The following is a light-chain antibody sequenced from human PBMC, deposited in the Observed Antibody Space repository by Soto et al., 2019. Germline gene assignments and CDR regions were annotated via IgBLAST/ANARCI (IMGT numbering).Light chain of an antibody. Sequence: EKELTKAPGALSLSPGERATLSCRASQSVSSTYLAWYQQKPGQAPRLLIYDVSIRATGVPARFSGTGSETDFTLTICGLQSEDSAVYCCQQYNNWPFSSGQGTRLEIK. CDR3: QQYNNWPFS. V-gene: IGKV3-15*01. CDR2: DVS. CDR1: QSVSSTY. J-gene: IGKJ5*01.